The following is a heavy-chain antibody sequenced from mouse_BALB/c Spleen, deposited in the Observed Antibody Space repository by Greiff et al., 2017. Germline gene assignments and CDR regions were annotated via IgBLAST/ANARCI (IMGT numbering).Heavy chain of an antibody. J-gene: IGHJ1*01. CDR1: GYSITSDYA. D-gene: IGHD2-3*01. CDR3: ARGYYTIYCYFDI. CDR2: ISYSGST. Sequence: DVKLVESGPGLVKPSQSLSLTCTVTGYSITSDYAWNWIRQFPGNKLEWMGYISYSGSTSYNPSLKSRISITRDTSKNQFFLQLNSVTTEDTATYYSARGYYTIYCYFDICGAETTLTVSS. V-gene: IGHV3-2*02.